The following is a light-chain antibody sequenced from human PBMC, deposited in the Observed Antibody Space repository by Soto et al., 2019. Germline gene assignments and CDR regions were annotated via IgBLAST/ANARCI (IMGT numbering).Light chain of an antibody. V-gene: IGKV1-33*01. CDR1: HDIRKY. Sequence: DIQMTQSPSSLSASVGDRVSITCQASHDIRKYLNWYQLKPGKAPNLLIYDASNLEPGVPSRFSASGHGTDFPFTINSLQPEDTATYSCKQYDNGLITFGQGTRLEI. CDR2: DAS. CDR3: KQYDNGLIT. J-gene: IGKJ5*01.